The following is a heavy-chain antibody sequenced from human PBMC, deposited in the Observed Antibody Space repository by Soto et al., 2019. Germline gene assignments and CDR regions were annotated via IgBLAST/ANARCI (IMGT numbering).Heavy chain of an antibody. CDR2: IIPIFGTA. CDR1: GGTFSSYA. J-gene: IGHJ6*02. Sequence: SVKVSCKASGGTFSSYATSWVRQAPGQGLEWMGGIIPIFGTANYAQKFQGRVTITADESTSTAYMELSSLRSEDTAVYYCARDLYYGMDVWGQGTTVTVSS. V-gene: IGHV1-69*13. CDR3: ARDLYYGMDV.